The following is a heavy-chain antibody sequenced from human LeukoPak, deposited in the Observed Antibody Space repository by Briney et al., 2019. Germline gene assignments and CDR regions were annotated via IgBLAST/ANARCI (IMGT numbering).Heavy chain of an antibody. CDR2: INHSGST. Sequence: PSETLSLTCAVYGGSFSGYYWSWIRQPPGKGLEWIGEINHSGSTNYNPSLKRRVTISVDTSKNQFSLKLSSVTAADTAVYYCARGGIGNGSGKVLYYYYYYGMDVWGQGTTVTVSS. D-gene: IGHD3-10*01. CDR3: ARGGIGNGSGKVLYYYYYYGMDV. CDR1: GGSFSGYY. V-gene: IGHV4-34*01. J-gene: IGHJ6*02.